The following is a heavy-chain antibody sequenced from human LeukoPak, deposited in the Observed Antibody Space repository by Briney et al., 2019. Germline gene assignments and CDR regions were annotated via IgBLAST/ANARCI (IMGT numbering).Heavy chain of an antibody. CDR2: IREDGRTT. V-gene: IGHV3-43*02. D-gene: IGHD1-26*01. CDR1: GFTFEDYS. Sequence: GGSLRLSCAASGFTFEDYSLHWLRRAQGKGLEWVSLIREDGRTTYYANSVKGRFAVSRDNSKKSLYLQMSSLRTEDTALYYCAKTRRSGTEYGDFDHWGQGTLVTVSS. CDR3: AKTRRSGTEYGDFDH. J-gene: IGHJ4*02.